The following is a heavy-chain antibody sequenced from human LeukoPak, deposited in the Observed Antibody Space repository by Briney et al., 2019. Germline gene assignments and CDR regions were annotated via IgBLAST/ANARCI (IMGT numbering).Heavy chain of an antibody. V-gene: IGHV1-18*01. Sequence: ASVKVSCKASGYTFTSYGISWVRQAPGQGLEWMGWISAYNGNTNYAQKLQGRVTMTTDTSTSTAYMELRSRRSDDTAVYYCARAPSGYSSSWFDYWGQGTLVTVSS. D-gene: IGHD6-13*01. CDR1: GYTFTSYG. CDR2: ISAYNGNT. CDR3: ARAPSGYSSSWFDY. J-gene: IGHJ4*02.